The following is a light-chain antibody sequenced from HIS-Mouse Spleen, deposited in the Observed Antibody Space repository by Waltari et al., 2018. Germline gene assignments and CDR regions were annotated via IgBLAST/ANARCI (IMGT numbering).Light chain of an antibody. CDR2: GDS. Sequence: SYVLTQPPSVSVAPGQTARITCGGNNIGSKSVHWYQQKPGQAPVLVVDGDSDRPAGIPGRFAGSNSGNTATLTISRVEAGDEADYYCQVWDSSSDHWVFGGGTKLTVL. CDR3: QVWDSSSDHWV. V-gene: IGLV3-21*02. CDR1: NIGSKS. J-gene: IGLJ3*02.